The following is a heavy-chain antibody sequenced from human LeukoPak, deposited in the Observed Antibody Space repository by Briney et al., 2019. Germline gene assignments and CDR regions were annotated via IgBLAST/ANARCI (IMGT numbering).Heavy chain of an antibody. CDR1: GYTFTSYD. Sequence: GASVKVSCKASGYTFTSYDINWVRQATGQGLEWMGWMNPNSGNTGYAQKFQGRVTMTRNTSISTAYMELSSLRSEDTAVYYCASGYGSAHYFDYWGQGTLVTVSS. J-gene: IGHJ4*02. CDR3: ASGYGSAHYFDY. V-gene: IGHV1-8*01. CDR2: MNPNSGNT. D-gene: IGHD3-10*01.